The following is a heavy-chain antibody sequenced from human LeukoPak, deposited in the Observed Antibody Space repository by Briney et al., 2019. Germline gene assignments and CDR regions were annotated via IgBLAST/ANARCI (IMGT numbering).Heavy chain of an antibody. Sequence: PSETLSLTCAVYGGSFSGYYWSWIRQPPGKGLEWIGEINHSGSTNYNPSLKSRVTISVDTSKNQFSLKLSSVTAADTAVYYCARGSWRIGELFGAHDPFDIWGQGTMVTVSS. J-gene: IGHJ3*02. V-gene: IGHV4-34*01. CDR2: INHSGST. CDR3: ARGSWRIGELFGAHDPFDI. CDR1: GGSFSGYY. D-gene: IGHD3-10*01.